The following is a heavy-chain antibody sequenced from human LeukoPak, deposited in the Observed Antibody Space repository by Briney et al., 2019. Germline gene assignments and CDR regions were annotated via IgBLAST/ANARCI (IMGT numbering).Heavy chain of an antibody. J-gene: IGHJ4*02. CDR2: INPNSGGT. CDR3: ARIYDFWSGYYFDY. Sequence: ASVKVSCKASGYTFTGYYMHWVRQAPGQGLEWMGWINPNSGGTNYAQKFQGRVTMTRDTSISTAYMELSRLRSDDTAVYYCARIYDFWSGYYFDYGGQGTLVTVSS. CDR1: GYTFTGYY. V-gene: IGHV1-2*02. D-gene: IGHD3-3*01.